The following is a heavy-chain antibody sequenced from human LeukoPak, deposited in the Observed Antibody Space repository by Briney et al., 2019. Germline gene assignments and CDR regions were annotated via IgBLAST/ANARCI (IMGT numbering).Heavy chain of an antibody. CDR1: GYTFTSYI. CDR2: INAYNGNT. J-gene: IGHJ6*03. V-gene: IGHV1-18*01. CDR3: ARDRHIAAAVYYYYMDV. Sequence: GASVKVSRKASGYTFTSYIIRWVRQAPGQGLEWMGWINAYNGNTDYAQRVQGRVTMTTDTSTSTAYMELRSLRSDDTAVYYCARDRHIAAAVYYYYMDVWGKGTPVTVSS. D-gene: IGHD6-13*01.